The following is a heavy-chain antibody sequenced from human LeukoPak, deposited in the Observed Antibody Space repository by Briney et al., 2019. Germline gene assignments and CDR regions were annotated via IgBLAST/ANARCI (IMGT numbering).Heavy chain of an antibody. D-gene: IGHD5-18*01. CDR3: TRGGPEGSGYSYGSHDY. CDR1: GFTVTGYY. CDR2: INPNGGAT. Sequence: ASVKVSCKASGFTVTGYYMHWVRQAPGQGLERMGWINPNGGATNYAQKFQGRVTMTRDTSISTVYMELSRLRSDDTAVYYCTRGGPEGSGYSYGSHDYWGQGTLVTVSS. V-gene: IGHV1-2*02. J-gene: IGHJ4*02.